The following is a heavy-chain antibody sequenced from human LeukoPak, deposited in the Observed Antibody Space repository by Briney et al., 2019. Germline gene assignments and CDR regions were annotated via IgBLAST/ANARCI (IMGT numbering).Heavy chain of an antibody. CDR2: IKSRVSGGTT. Sequence: GGSLRLSCAASGFTFTNAWMSWVRQALGKGLEWVGRIKSRVSGGTTDYAAPVKGRFTISRDDSKNTLHLQMDSLRTEDTAVYYCTSDLPGGYSNYFDDWGQGTLVTVSS. V-gene: IGHV3-15*01. D-gene: IGHD4-23*01. J-gene: IGHJ4*02. CDR3: TSDLPGGYSNYFDD. CDR1: GFTFTNAW.